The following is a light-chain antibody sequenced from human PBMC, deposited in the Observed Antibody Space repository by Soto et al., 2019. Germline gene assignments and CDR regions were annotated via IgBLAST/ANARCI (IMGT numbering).Light chain of an antibody. V-gene: IGKV3-15*01. CDR1: QSVSSS. CDR3: QQNNNWPLLT. J-gene: IGKJ4*01. CDR2: GAS. Sequence: EIVMTQSPATLSVSPGERATLSCRASQSVSSSLAWYQQRPGQAPRLLIYGASTRATDIPARFSGSGSGTEFTLTISSLQSEDSAVYYCQQNNNWPLLTFGGGTKVEIK.